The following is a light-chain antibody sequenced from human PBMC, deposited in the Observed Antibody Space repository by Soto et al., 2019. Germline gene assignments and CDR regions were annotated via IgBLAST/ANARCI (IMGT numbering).Light chain of an antibody. CDR3: AAWDDSLNGYV. J-gene: IGLJ1*01. CDR1: SSNIGSNT. V-gene: IGLV1-44*01. Sequence: QSVLTQPPSASGTPRQRVTISCSGSSSNIGSNTVNWYQQLPGTAPKLLIYSNNQRPSGVPDRFSGSKSGTSASLAISGLQSEDEADYYCAAWDDSLNGYVFGTGTKVPVL. CDR2: SNN.